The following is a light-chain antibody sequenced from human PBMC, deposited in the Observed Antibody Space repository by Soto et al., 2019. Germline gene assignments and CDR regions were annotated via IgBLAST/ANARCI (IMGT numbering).Light chain of an antibody. CDR2: DTS. J-gene: IGLJ2*01. CDR3: LLSYSGARQV. Sequence: QAVVTQEPSLTVSPGGTVTLTCGSSTGVVTSGHYPYWFQQKPGQAPRTLIYDTSNKHSWTPARFSGSLLGGKAALTLSGAQPEDEAEYYCLLSYSGARQVFGGGTKVTVL. CDR1: TGVVTSGHY. V-gene: IGLV7-46*01.